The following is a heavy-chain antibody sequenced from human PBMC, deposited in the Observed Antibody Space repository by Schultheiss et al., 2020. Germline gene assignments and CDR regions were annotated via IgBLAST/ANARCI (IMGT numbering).Heavy chain of an antibody. J-gene: IGHJ5*02. D-gene: IGHD2-8*01. CDR2: IIPIFGTA. CDR3: ARQRRYCTNGVCHNWFDP. CDR1: GGTFSSYA. V-gene: IGHV1-69*13. Sequence: SVKVSCKASGGTFSSYAISWVRQAPGQGLEWMGGIIPIFGTANYAQKFQGRVTITADESTSTAYMELSSLRSEDTAVYYCARQRRYCTNGVCHNWFDPWGQGNLVNVCS.